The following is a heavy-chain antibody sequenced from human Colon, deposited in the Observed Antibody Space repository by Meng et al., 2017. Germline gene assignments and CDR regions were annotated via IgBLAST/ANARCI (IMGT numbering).Heavy chain of an antibody. CDR3: ARDFHSTMTVFDS. J-gene: IGHJ4*02. Sequence: QVHLKESGPGLVEPSGTLSLTCPVSGGSITNDNWWSWVRQPPGKGLEWIGEIFHAGNTNYNPSLKSRVTMSLDKSKNQFSLTLTSVTAADTAVYYCARDFHSTMTVFDSWGQGTLVTVSS. V-gene: IGHV4-4*02. CDR2: IFHAGNT. CDR1: GGSITNDNW. D-gene: IGHD3-22*01.